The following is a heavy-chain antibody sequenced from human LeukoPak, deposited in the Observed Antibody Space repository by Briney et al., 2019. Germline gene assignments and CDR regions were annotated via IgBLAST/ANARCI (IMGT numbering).Heavy chain of an antibody. Sequence: GGSLRLSCAASGFTFSSYEMNWVRQAPGKGLEWVSYISGSGSTIYYADSVKGRFTISRDNAKNSLYLQMNSLRAEDTAVYYCASDGSPDYYGSGSYNYWGQGALVTVSS. CDR1: GFTFSSYE. J-gene: IGHJ4*02. V-gene: IGHV3-48*03. D-gene: IGHD3-10*01. CDR3: ASDGSPDYYGSGSYNY. CDR2: ISGSGSTI.